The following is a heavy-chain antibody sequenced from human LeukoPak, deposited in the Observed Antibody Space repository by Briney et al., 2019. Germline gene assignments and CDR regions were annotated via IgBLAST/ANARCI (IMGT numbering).Heavy chain of an antibody. V-gene: IGHV3-30*02. Sequence: GGSLRLSCAASGFTFSGYGMHWVRQAPGKGLEWVAFIRYDESNKYYADSVKGRFTISRDNSRNTMYLQMNSLRAVDTAVYYCAKDLSAAAAGDYWGQGTLVTVSS. D-gene: IGHD6-13*01. CDR3: AKDLSAAAAGDY. CDR2: IRYDESNK. CDR1: GFTFSGYG. J-gene: IGHJ4*02.